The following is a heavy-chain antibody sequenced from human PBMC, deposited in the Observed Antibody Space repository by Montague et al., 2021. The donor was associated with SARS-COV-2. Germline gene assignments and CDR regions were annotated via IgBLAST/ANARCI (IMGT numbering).Heavy chain of an antibody. CDR3: AREVGRGYCGYEGDY. V-gene: IGHV4-34*01. Sequence: SETLSLTCAVYGGSFSSYYWSWIRQPPGKGLEWIGEINHSGSTNYNPSLKSRVTISVDTSKNQFSLKLSSVTAADTAVYYCAREVGRGYCGYEGDYWGQGTLVTVSS. CDR2: INHSGST. CDR1: GGSFSSYY. D-gene: IGHD5-12*01. J-gene: IGHJ4*02.